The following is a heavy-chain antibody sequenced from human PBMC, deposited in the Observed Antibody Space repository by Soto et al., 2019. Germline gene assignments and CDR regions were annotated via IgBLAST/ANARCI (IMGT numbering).Heavy chain of an antibody. CDR3: ATGRQWLVHTKYKIAFDI. Sequence: GASVKVSCKVSGYTLTELSMHWVRQAPGKGLEWMGGFDPEDGETIYAQKFQGRVTMTEDTSTDTAYMELSSLRSEDTAVYYCATGRQWLVHTKYKIAFDIWGQGTMVTVSS. CDR1: GYTLTELS. CDR2: FDPEDGET. V-gene: IGHV1-24*01. J-gene: IGHJ3*02. D-gene: IGHD6-19*01.